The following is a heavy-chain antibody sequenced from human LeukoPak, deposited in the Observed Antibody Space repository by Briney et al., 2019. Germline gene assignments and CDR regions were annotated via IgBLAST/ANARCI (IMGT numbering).Heavy chain of an antibody. D-gene: IGHD2-21*02. V-gene: IGHV4-39*07. Sequence: SETLSLTCTVSGGSISSSSYYWGWIRQPPGKGLEWIGSIYYSGSTYYNPSLKSRFTISVDTSKNQFSLKLGSVTAADTAVYYCARGKIVVVTAQEVEYWGQGTVVTVSS. CDR2: IYYSGST. CDR3: ARGKIVVVTAQEVEY. CDR1: GGSISSSSYY. J-gene: IGHJ1*01.